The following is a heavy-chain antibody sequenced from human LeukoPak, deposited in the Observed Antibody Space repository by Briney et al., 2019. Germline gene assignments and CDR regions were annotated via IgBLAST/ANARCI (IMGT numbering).Heavy chain of an antibody. Sequence: GGSLRLSCAASGFTFSTYWTHWVRQAPGKGLVWVSRINSDGSGTSYADSVKGRFTISRDNAKNTLYLQMNSLRAEDTAVYYCTRAPPSSMIVVHWGQGTLVTVSS. J-gene: IGHJ4*02. CDR1: GFTFSTYW. V-gene: IGHV3-74*01. CDR2: INSDGSGT. CDR3: TRAPPSSMIVVH. D-gene: IGHD3-22*01.